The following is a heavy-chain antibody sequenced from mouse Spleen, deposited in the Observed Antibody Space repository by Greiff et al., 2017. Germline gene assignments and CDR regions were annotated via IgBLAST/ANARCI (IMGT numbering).Heavy chain of an antibody. Sequence: EVQGVESGGGLVKPGGSLKLSCAASGFTFSSYAMSWVRQTPEKRLEWVAAINSNGGSTYYPDTVKDRFTISRDNAKNTLYLQMSSLRSEDTALYYCARGPPANWDWYFDVWGAGTTVTVSS. CDR2: INSNGGST. J-gene: IGHJ1*01. D-gene: IGHD4-1*01. V-gene: IGHV5-6-2*01. CDR1: GFTFSSYA. CDR3: ARGPPANWDWYFDV.